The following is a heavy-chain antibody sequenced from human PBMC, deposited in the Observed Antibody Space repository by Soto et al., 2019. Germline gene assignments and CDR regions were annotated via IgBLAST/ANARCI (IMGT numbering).Heavy chain of an antibody. CDR1: GFTFSNYG. CDR2: IWFDGSNK. CDR3: TRDLGQLSTN. V-gene: IGHV3-33*01. Sequence: ESGGGVVQPGRSLRLSCAASGFTFSNYGMHWVRQAPGKGLEWVTFIWFDGSNKYYADSVKGRFIVSRDNSNNTLYLQMNSLRPEDTAVYYCTRDLGQLSTNWGQGTLVTVSS. D-gene: IGHD2-2*01. J-gene: IGHJ4*02.